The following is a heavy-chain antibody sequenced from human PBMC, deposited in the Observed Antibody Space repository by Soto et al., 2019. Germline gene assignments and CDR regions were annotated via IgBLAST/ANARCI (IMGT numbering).Heavy chain of an antibody. CDR2: IKDGGRT. CDR3: ARGQEGVVATH. D-gene: IGHD5-12*01. CDR1: GGSLSGYY. Sequence: QVQLQQWGAGLLKPSETLSLNCAVNGGSLSGYYWSWIRQPPGKGLEWIGEIKDGGRTNYDPSLNSRATLSSDTSNNQFSLRLYSVTAADTGVYYCARGQEGVVATHWDQGTLVTVSS. J-gene: IGHJ4*02. V-gene: IGHV4-34*01.